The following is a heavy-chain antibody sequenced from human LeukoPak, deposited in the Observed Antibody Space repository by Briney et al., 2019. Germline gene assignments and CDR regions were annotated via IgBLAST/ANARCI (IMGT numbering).Heavy chain of an antibody. D-gene: IGHD3-22*01. V-gene: IGHV1-69*04. CDR1: GGTFSSYA. Sequence: ASVKVPCKASGGTFSSYAISWVRQAPGQGLEWMGRIIPIFGIANYAQKFQGRVTITADKSTSTAYMELSSLRSEDTAVYYCARGGDYYDSSGYYPPFDYWGQGTLVTVSS. J-gene: IGHJ4*02. CDR3: ARGGDYYDSSGYYPPFDY. CDR2: IIPIFGIA.